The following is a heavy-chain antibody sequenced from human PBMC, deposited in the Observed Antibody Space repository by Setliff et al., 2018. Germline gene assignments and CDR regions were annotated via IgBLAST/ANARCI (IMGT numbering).Heavy chain of an antibody. J-gene: IGHJ3*02. CDR2: IYYSGST. CDR1: GGSISSHY. D-gene: IGHD3-9*01. V-gene: IGHV4-59*11. Sequence: KASETLSLTCTVSGGSISSHYWGWIRQPPGKGLEWIGSIYYSGSTNYNPSLKSRVTISVDTSKNQFSLKLSSVTAADTAVYYCARVFYYDILTYAFDIWGQGTMVTVSS. CDR3: ARVFYYDILTYAFDI.